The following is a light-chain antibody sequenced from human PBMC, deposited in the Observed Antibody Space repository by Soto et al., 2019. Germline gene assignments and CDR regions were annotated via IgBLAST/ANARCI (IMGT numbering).Light chain of an antibody. CDR2: DVS. V-gene: IGLV2-14*03. J-gene: IGLJ2*01. Sequence: QSALTQPASASGSPGQSVTISCTGTSSEVGGYNYVSWYQHHPGKAPKLMIYDVSTRPTGVSNRFSGSKSGNTASLTISGLQAEDEADYYCISYTITSTRVFGEGTKVTVL. CDR3: ISYTITSTRV. CDR1: SSEVGGYNY.